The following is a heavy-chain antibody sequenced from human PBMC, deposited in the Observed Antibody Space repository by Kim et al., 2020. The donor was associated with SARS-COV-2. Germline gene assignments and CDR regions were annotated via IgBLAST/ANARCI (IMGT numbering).Heavy chain of an antibody. Sequence: SETLSLTCTVSGGSISSSSYYWGWIRQPPGKGLEWIGSIYYSGSTYYNPSLKSRVTISVDTSKNQFSLKLSSVTAADTAVYYCARTYYYGSGSYLPFDYWGQGTLVTVSS. V-gene: IGHV4-39*01. D-gene: IGHD3-10*01. CDR1: GGSISSSSYY. CDR2: IYYSGST. J-gene: IGHJ4*02. CDR3: ARTYYYGSGSYLPFDY.